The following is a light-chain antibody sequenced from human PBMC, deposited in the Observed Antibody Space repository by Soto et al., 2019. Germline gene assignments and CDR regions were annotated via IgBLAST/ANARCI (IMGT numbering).Light chain of an antibody. CDR2: DAS. CDR1: QSVTNNY. J-gene: IGKJ1*01. CDR3: QQCSFSPRT. Sequence: EIVLTQSPGTLSLSPGERATLSCRASQSVTNNYLDWFQQKPGQAPRLLIYDASIRADGIPDRFSGSVSETDFTLTISRLEPEDSAVYYCQQCSFSPRTFGQGTKVEIK. V-gene: IGKV3-20*01.